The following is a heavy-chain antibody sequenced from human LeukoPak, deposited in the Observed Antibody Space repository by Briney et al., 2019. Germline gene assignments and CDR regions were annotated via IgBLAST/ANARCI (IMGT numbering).Heavy chain of an antibody. CDR1: GYTFTSYA. V-gene: IGHV1-3*01. CDR2: INAGNGNT. CDR3: ARGRSDSSSWYGWFDP. D-gene: IGHD6-13*01. Sequence: ASVRVSCKASGYTFTSYAMHWVRQAPGQRLEWMGWINAGNGNTKYSQKFQGRVTITRDTSASTAYMELSSLRSEDAAVYYCARGRSDSSSWYGWFDPWGQGTLVTVSS. J-gene: IGHJ5*02.